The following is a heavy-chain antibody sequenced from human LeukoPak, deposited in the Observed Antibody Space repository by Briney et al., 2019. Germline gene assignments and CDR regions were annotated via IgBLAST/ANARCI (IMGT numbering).Heavy chain of an antibody. CDR1: GFTFSSYG. V-gene: IGHV3-30*02. CDR2: IWYGGGNK. CDR3: AKDGLRFSSSTGSYFDY. J-gene: IGHJ4*02. D-gene: IGHD6-6*01. Sequence: GGSLRLSCAASGFTFSSYGMHWVRQAPGKGLEWVAVIWYGGGNKYYADSVKGRFTISRDNSKNTLYLQMNSLRAEDTAVYYCAKDGLRFSSSTGSYFDYWGQGTLVTVSS.